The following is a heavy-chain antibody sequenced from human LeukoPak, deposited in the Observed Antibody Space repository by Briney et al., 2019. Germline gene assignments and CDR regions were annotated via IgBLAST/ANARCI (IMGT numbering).Heavy chain of an antibody. CDR2: INPNSGGT. CDR1: GYTFTGYY. V-gene: IGHV1-2*02. D-gene: IGHD3-3*01. Sequence: ASVKVSCKASGYTFTGYYMHWVRQAPGQGLEWMGWINPNSGGTNYAQKFRGRVTMTRDKSISTAYMELSRLRSDDTAVYYCARDQRRPYYDFWSGYPRGYYMDVWGKGTTVTVSS. J-gene: IGHJ6*03. CDR3: ARDQRRPYYDFWSGYPRGYYMDV.